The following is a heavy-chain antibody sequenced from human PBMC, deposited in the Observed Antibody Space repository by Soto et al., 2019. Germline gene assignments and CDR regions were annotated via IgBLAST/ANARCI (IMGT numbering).Heavy chain of an antibody. V-gene: IGHV2-5*02. D-gene: IGHD2-21*02. Sequence: QITLKESGPTLVKPTQTLTLTCTFSGFSLSTSGVGVGWICQPPGKALEWLALIYWDDNKRYSPSLRSRLTISKDTSKNQVVLTMTNMDPVDTATYYCIQSRCGGDCLQSSASHYYYGMAVWGQGTTVTVSS. CDR1: GFSLSTSGVG. CDR3: IQSRCGGDCLQSSASHYYYGMAV. J-gene: IGHJ6*02. CDR2: IYWDDNK.